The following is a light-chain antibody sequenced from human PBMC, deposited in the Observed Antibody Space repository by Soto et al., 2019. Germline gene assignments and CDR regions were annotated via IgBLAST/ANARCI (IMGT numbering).Light chain of an antibody. CDR1: ISNIGTNY. V-gene: IGLV1-47*01. Sequence: QSVLTQPPSVSGTPGQRVTISCSGGISNIGTNYVHWFQQLPGTAPKVLSNRDNQRPSGVPDRFSGSKSGTSASLAISGLRSEVEAEYYCAAWDDTVRSYVFGTGTKLTVL. CDR2: RDN. J-gene: IGLJ1*01. CDR3: AAWDDTVRSYV.